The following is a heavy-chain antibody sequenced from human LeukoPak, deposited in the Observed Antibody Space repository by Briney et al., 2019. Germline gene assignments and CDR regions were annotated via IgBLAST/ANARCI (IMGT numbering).Heavy chain of an antibody. V-gene: IGHV1-69*05. CDR1: GGTFSSYA. J-gene: IGHJ4*01. CDR3: TTNSLDKVPAAYYFDH. Sequence: GSSVKVSCKASGGTFSSYAISWVRQAPGQGLEWMGRIIPIFGTANYAQKFQGRVTITTDESTSTAYMELSSLRSEDTAVYYCTTNSLDKVPAAYYFDHWGHGTLVTVSS. D-gene: IGHD2-2*01. CDR2: IIPIFGTA.